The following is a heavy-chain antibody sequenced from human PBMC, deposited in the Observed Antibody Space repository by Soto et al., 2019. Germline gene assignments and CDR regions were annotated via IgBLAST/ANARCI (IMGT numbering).Heavy chain of an antibody. D-gene: IGHD1-20*01. Sequence: GGSLRLSCAASGFTFSSYGMHWVRQAPGKGLEWVAVISYDGSNKYYADSVKGRFTISRDNSKNTLYLQMNSLRAEDTAVYYCPKGNNWDHFDYWGQGTLVTVSS. CDR3: PKGNNWDHFDY. CDR2: ISYDGSNK. CDR1: GFTFSSYG. V-gene: IGHV3-30*18. J-gene: IGHJ4*02.